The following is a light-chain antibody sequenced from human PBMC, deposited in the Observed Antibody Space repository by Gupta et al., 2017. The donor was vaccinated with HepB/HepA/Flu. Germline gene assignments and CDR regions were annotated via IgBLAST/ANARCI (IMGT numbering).Light chain of an antibody. V-gene: IGKV1-17*01. J-gene: IGKJ1*01. CDR1: QGIAKD. Sequence: DVQMSQSPSSLSASVGDKVSVTCRASQGIAKDLAWYQQKPGKAPKRLIYAASRLQNGVPSRFSGSGSGTEFTLTISSLQPEDFATYYCLQDISYPWTFGQGTKVDIK. CDR3: LQDISYPWT. CDR2: AAS.